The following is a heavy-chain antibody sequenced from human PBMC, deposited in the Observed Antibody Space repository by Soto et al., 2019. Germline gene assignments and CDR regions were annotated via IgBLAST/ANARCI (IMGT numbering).Heavy chain of an antibody. CDR1: GYTFTGYF. D-gene: IGHD3-10*01. Sequence: ASVKVSCKASGYTFTGYFIHWVRQPPGQGLEWMGWINPNSGATKYAQKFQGRVTLTRDTSINTAYMEMNILRSDDTAVYYCARGGGTILAPLPWGQGTLVTSPQ. CDR3: ARGGGTILAPLP. CDR2: INPNSGAT. J-gene: IGHJ5*02. V-gene: IGHV1-2*02.